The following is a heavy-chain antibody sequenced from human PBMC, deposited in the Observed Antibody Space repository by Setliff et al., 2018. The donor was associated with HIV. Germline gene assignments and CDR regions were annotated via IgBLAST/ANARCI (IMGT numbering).Heavy chain of an antibody. V-gene: IGHV3-74*01. CDR1: GLTFSTSW. D-gene: IGHD3-22*01. Sequence: GGSLRLSCAASGLTFSTSWMQWVRQSPGEGLLWVARLNPEANYIHYADSVKGRFTISRDNAKNMLYLQMNSLSADDTAVYYCVRGSGYYYFDNWGQGALVTVSS. CDR2: LNPEANYI. CDR3: VRGSGYYYFDN. J-gene: IGHJ4*02.